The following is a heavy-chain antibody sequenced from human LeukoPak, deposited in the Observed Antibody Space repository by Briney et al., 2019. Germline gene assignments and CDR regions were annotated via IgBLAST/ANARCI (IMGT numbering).Heavy chain of an antibody. CDR1: GFTFSSYW. V-gene: IGHV3-7*01. CDR2: IKEDGSEK. J-gene: IGHJ4*02. Sequence: TGGSLRLSCAASGFTFSSYWMTWVRQAPGKGLEWVANIKEDGSEKHYVESVKGRFTISRDNAKNSLYLQMNSLRAEDTAVYYCAGGLYSYGYVLDYWGQGTLVTVSS. D-gene: IGHD5-18*01. CDR3: AGGLYSYGYVLDY.